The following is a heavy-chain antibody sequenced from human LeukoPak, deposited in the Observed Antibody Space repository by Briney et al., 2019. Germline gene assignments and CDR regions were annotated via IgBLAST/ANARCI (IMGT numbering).Heavy chain of an antibody. V-gene: IGHV4-34*01. Sequence: SETLSLTCAVYGGSFSGYYWSWIRQPPGKGLEWIGEINHSGSTNYNPSLKSRVTISVGTSKNQFSLKLSSVTAADTAVYYCARVSPITMVRGVIITIPTLFDYWGQGTLVTVSS. CDR1: GGSFSGYY. J-gene: IGHJ4*02. D-gene: IGHD3-10*01. CDR2: INHSGST. CDR3: ARVSPITMVRGVIITIPTLFDY.